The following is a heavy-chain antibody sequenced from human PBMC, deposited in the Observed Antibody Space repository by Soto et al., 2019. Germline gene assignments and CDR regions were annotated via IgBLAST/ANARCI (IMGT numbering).Heavy chain of an antibody. Sequence: PGGSLRLSCAASGFTFSSYAMSWVRQAPGKGLEWVSAISGSGGSTYYADSVKGRFTISRDNSKNTLYLQMNSLRAEDTAVYYCAKDRAGIAEAETNFDYWGQGPLVTVSS. CDR1: GFTFSSYA. D-gene: IGHD6-19*01. J-gene: IGHJ4*02. V-gene: IGHV3-23*01. CDR2: ISGSGGST. CDR3: AKDRAGIAEAETNFDY.